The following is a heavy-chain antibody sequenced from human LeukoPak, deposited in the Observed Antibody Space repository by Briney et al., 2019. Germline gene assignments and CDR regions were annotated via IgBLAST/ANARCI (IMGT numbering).Heavy chain of an antibody. D-gene: IGHD4-23*01. J-gene: IGHJ4*02. Sequence: GESLKISCKGSGYRFSTYWIGWVRQMPGKGLEWMGIIYPGASDTRYSPSFQGQVTISADKSISTAYLQWSTLKASDSAMYYCARPGLEGGNSPYYFDYWGQGTLVTVSS. CDR1: GYRFSTYW. CDR2: IYPGASDT. V-gene: IGHV5-51*01. CDR3: ARPGLEGGNSPYYFDY.